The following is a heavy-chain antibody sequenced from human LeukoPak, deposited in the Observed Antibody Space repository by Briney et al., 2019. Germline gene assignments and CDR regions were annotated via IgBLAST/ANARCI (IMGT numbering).Heavy chain of an antibody. CDR1: GFNFRSYW. CDR2: IRQDGGEE. D-gene: IGHD3-10*01. Sequence: PGGSLRLSCAASGFNFRSYWMSWVRQAPGKGLEWVANIRQDGGEEYCVDSVKGRFTISRDNAKNSLYLQMDSLRAEDTAVYYCARGGMVRGVNFDYWGQGTLVTVSS. CDR3: ARGGMVRGVNFDY. J-gene: IGHJ4*02. V-gene: IGHV3-7*01.